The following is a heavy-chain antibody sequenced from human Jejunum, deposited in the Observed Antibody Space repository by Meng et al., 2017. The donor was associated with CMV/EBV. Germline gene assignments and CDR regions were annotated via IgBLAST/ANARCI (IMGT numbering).Heavy chain of an antibody. Sequence: HITVKESGPTPVKPTQALTLTCSFSGFSPSTSGEGVGWIRQPPGKALEWLALIYRGDDKRYSPSLNSRLTIAKDTSKNEVVLTLTNMGPIDTGTYYCAHFVGGYYPSRPDYWGQGTLVTASS. J-gene: IGHJ4*02. D-gene: IGHD1-26*01. CDR3: AHFVGGYYPSRPDY. CDR2: IYRGDDK. CDR1: GFSPSTSGEG. V-gene: IGHV2-5*02.